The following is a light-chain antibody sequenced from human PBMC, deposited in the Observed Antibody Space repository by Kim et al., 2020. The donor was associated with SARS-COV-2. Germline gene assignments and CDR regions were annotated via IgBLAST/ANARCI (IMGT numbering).Light chain of an antibody. V-gene: IGKV3-20*01. CDR3: QHYDSAPHT. CDR1: QSISSSY. CDR2: GAS. J-gene: IGKJ2*01. Sequence: EIVLTQSPGTLSLSPGERATLSCRASQSISSSYLAWNQQKPGQAPRLLIYGASNRATGIPDRFTGSGSGTDFTLTISRLEPEDFAVYYCQHYDSAPHTFGQGTKLEIK.